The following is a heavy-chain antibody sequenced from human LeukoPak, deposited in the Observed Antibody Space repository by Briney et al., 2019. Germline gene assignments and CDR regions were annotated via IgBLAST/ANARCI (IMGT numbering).Heavy chain of an antibody. J-gene: IGHJ3*02. Sequence: SETLSLTCTVSVDSVSSGGYFWSWIRQPPGKGLEWIGYIYFITSTYYNPSLKSRVTISADTSKNQFSLKLTSVTAADTAVYYCARAPLDYGDYFGGYDIWGQGTMVTVSS. CDR3: ARAPLDYGDYFGGYDI. CDR2: IYFITST. CDR1: VDSVSSGGYF. D-gene: IGHD4-17*01. V-gene: IGHV4-30-4*01.